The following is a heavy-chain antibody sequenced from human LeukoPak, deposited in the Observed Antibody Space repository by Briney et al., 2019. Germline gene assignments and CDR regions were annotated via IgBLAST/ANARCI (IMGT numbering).Heavy chain of an antibody. V-gene: IGHV3-48*03. CDR3: ARVYNSGYFDY. CDR1: GFSFSSYA. J-gene: IGHJ4*02. Sequence: GGSLRLSCAASGFSFSSYAMNWVRQAPGKGLEWVSYISSTGSSIYYADSVKGRFTVSRDNAKNSLYLQMNSLRAEDTAVYYCARVYNSGYFDYWGQGTLVTVSS. CDR2: ISSTGSSI. D-gene: IGHD6-19*01.